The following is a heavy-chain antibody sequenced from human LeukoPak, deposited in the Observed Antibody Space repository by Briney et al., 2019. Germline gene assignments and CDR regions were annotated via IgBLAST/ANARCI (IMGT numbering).Heavy chain of an antibody. D-gene: IGHD5-24*01. V-gene: IGHV3-7*01. CDR2: IREDGSDK. CDR1: GFTLSSYW. J-gene: IGHJ4*02. Sequence: GGSLRLSCAASGFTLSSYWMSWVRQAPGKGLEWVANIREDGSDKHYVDSVRGRFTISRDNAKNSLHLQMNSLRAEDTATYYCARDPEMEKGRDGLDHWGQGTLVIVSS. CDR3: ARDPEMEKGRDGLDH.